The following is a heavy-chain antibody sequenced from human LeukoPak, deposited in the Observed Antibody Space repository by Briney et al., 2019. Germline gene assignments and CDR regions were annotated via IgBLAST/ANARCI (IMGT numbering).Heavy chain of an antibody. CDR2: ISGSGGST. CDR3: AKPHYDSSGYYYLASYFDY. D-gene: IGHD3-22*01. Sequence: GGSLRLSCAASGFTFSSYAMSWVRKAPGKGLEWVSAISGSGGSTYYADSVKGRFTISRDNSKNTLYLQMNSLRAEDTAVYYCAKPHYDSSGYYYLASYFDYWGQGTLVTVSS. CDR1: GFTFSSYA. J-gene: IGHJ4*02. V-gene: IGHV3-23*01.